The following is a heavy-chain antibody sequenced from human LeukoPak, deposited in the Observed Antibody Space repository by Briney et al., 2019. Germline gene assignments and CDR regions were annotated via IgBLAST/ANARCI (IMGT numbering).Heavy chain of an antibody. CDR2: IYPGDSDT. CDR1: GYSFTSYW. D-gene: IGHD2-2*01. V-gene: IGHV5-51*01. CDR3: ARSPLYCSSTRCYPLEFDY. J-gene: IGHJ4*02. Sequence: GESLKISCKGSGYSFTSYWIGWVRQMPGKGLEWMGIIYPGDSDTRYSPSFQGQVTISADKSISTAYLQWSSLKASDTAMYYCARSPLYCSSTRCYPLEFDYWGQGTLVTVSS.